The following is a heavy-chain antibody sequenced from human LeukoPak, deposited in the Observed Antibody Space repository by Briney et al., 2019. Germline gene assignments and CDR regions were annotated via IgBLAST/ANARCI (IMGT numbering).Heavy chain of an antibody. D-gene: IGHD6-13*01. CDR1: GYIFSSHA. CDR3: ARGIGAAKYFDL. V-gene: IGHV1-18*01. CDR2: ISTYNGKT. J-gene: IGHJ2*01. Sequence: ASVKVSCKASGYIFSSHAINWVRQAPGQGLEWMGWISTYNGKTKYAERLQDRVTTTTNTSTSTAYMELRSLRSDDTAVYYCARGIGAAKYFDLWGRGTLVTVSS.